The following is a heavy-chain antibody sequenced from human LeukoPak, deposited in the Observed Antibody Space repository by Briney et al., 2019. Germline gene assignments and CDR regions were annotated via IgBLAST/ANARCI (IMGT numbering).Heavy chain of an antibody. Sequence: GGSLRLSCGASGFTFSSYGMHWVRQAPGKGLEGVAFIRYDGSNKYYADSVKGRFTISRDNSKNTLYLQMNSLRADDTAVYYCSAADFWSGYNDFDYWGQGTLVTVSS. CDR2: IRYDGSNK. V-gene: IGHV3-30*02. CDR1: GFTFSSYG. D-gene: IGHD3-3*01. CDR3: SAADFWSGYNDFDY. J-gene: IGHJ4*02.